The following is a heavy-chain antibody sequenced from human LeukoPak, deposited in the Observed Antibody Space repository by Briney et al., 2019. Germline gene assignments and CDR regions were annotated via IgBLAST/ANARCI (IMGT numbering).Heavy chain of an antibody. Sequence: PGGSLRLSCAASGFTLSSYGMSWVRQVPGEGPEWVSLFSGSGKIYYADSVKGRFTISRDDSENTLSLQMNSLRAEDTAVYYCAKATGYLLWGQGTLVTVSS. V-gene: IGHV3-23*01. J-gene: IGHJ4*02. CDR2: FSGSGKI. CDR1: GFTLSSYG. CDR3: AKATGYLL. D-gene: IGHD1-14*01.